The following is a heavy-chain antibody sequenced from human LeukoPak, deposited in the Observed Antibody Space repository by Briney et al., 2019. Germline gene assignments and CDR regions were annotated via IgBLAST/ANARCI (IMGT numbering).Heavy chain of an antibody. V-gene: IGHV3-7*01. D-gene: IGHD6-13*01. CDR1: GFTFSSYW. Sequence: PGGSLRLSCAASGFTFSSYWMSWVRQAPGKGLEWVANIKQDGSEKYYVDSVKGRFTTSRDNAKNSLYLQMNSLRAEDTAVYYCARMRWYSSSWPDAFDIWGQGTMVTVSS. J-gene: IGHJ3*02. CDR2: IKQDGSEK. CDR3: ARMRWYSSSWPDAFDI.